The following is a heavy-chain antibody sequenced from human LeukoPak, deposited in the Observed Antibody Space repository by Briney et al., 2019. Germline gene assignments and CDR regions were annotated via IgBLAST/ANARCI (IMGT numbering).Heavy chain of an antibody. Sequence: PGGSLRLSCSASGFTFSSYAMHWVRQAPGKGLEYVSAISSNGGSTYYADSVKGRFTISRDNSKNTLYLQMSSPRAEDTAVYYCVKDREYSSSGHYFDYWGQGTLVTVSS. D-gene: IGHD6-6*01. CDR1: GFTFSSYA. CDR2: ISSNGGST. J-gene: IGHJ4*02. CDR3: VKDREYSSSGHYFDY. V-gene: IGHV3-64D*09.